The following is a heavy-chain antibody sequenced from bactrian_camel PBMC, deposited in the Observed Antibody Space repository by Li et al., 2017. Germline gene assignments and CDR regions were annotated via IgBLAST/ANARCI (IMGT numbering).Heavy chain of an antibody. Sequence: QVQLVESGGGSVQAGGSLRLSCASSIYTNSSNLKGWFRQAPGKERERVVLIRTGGGSTYYRDTVKGRFAISQDNAKSTVYLQMNSLKPEDSGMYYCAAASRPIFAGYRFSPSDFDYWGQGTQVTVS. J-gene: IGHJ6*01. D-gene: IGHD1*01. V-gene: IGHV3S1*01. CDR2: IRTGGGST. CDR3: AAASRPIFAGYRFSPSDFDY. CDR1: IYTNSSNL.